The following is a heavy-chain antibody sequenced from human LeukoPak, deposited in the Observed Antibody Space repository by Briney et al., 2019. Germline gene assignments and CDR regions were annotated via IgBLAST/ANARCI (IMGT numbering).Heavy chain of an antibody. CDR2: IYYSGST. D-gene: IGHD6-13*01. V-gene: IGHV4-59*08. CDR1: GGSISSYY. Sequence: XETLSLTCTVSGGSISSYYWSWIRQPPGKGLEWIGYIYYSGSTNYNPSLKSRVTISVDTSKNQFSLKLSSVTAADTAVYYCARHRSSEQLTRFDYWGQGTLVTVSS. J-gene: IGHJ4*02. CDR3: ARHRSSEQLTRFDY.